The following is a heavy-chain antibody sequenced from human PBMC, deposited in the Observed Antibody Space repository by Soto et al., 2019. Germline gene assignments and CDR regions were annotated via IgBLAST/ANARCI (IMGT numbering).Heavy chain of an antibody. J-gene: IGHJ2*01. CDR2: VSYDGTNK. Sequence: QVQLVESGGGVVQPGRSLRLSCAVSGFTFSNYAMQWVRQAPSKGLEWVAIVSYDGTNKYYADSVKGRFTISRDNSENTLYLQMNSLRGEDTAVYYCARDGATQMWRPWYFDLWGRGTLVTVSS. CDR1: GFTFSNYA. V-gene: IGHV3-30-3*01. D-gene: IGHD2-21*01. CDR3: ARDGATQMWRPWYFDL.